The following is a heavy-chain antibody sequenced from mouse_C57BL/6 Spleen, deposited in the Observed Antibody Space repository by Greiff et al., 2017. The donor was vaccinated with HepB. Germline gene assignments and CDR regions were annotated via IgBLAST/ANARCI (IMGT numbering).Heavy chain of an antibody. V-gene: IGHV1-66*01. D-gene: IGHD1-1*01. J-gene: IGHJ2*01. CDR2: IYPGSGNT. Sequence: QVQLQQSGPELVKPGASVKISCKASGYSFTSYYIHWVKQRPGQGLEWIGWIYPGSGNTKYNEKFTGKATLTADTSSSTAYMQLSSLTSEDSAVYYCARRATVLDYWGQGTTLTVSS. CDR3: ARRATVLDY. CDR1: GYSFTSYY.